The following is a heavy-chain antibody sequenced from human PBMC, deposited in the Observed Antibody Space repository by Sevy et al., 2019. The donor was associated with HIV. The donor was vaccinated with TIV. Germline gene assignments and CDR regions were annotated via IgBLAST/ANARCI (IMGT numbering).Heavy chain of an antibody. V-gene: IGHV3-15*01. J-gene: IGHJ6*02. CDR2: IKSEFDGGAI. CDR3: ITDPAYRGYDEEVINYYFYGMDV. CDR1: GFTFSSAW. D-gene: IGHD5-12*01. Sequence: GGSLRLSCTASGFTFSSAWMSWVRQAPGKGLEWVGRIKSEFDGGAIDYAAPVKGRFTISRADSKNTVYLQMNSLKTGDTAVYYCITDPAYRGYDEEVINYYFYGMDVWGQGTTVTVSS.